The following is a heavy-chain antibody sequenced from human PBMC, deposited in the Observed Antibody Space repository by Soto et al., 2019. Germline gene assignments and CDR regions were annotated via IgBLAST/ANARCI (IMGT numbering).Heavy chain of an antibody. Sequence: SETLSLTCAVYGGSVNGYYWNWIRQPPGKGLKWIGEINHTGGTHYNPSLKSRVTMSVDTSKNQFSLRLSSVTAADTAIYYCATRIKVFGLLIPPFDPWGQGTQVTVSS. CDR2: INHTGGT. V-gene: IGHV4-34*01. CDR3: ATRIKVFGLLIPPFDP. D-gene: IGHD3-3*01. CDR1: GGSVNGYY. J-gene: IGHJ5*02.